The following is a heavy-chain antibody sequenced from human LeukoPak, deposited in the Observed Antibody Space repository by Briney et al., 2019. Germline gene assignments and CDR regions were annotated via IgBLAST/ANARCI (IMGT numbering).Heavy chain of an antibody. Sequence: GGSLRLSCAASGFTFSSYSFNWVRQAPGKGLEWVSSVYNISSTIYYRDLVKGRFTLSKENFENSVYLQLYSLTAEDSAVYSCARLRRNSDNSGFYTYYDNWGPGTLVTVSS. CDR1: GFTFSSYS. D-gene: IGHD3-3*01. V-gene: IGHV3-21*01. CDR3: ARLRRNSDNSGFYTYYDN. CDR2: VYNISSTI. J-gene: IGHJ4*02.